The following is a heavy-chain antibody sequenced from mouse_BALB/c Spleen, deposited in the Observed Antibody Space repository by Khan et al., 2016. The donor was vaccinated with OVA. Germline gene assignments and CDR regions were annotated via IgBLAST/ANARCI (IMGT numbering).Heavy chain of an antibody. V-gene: IGHV2-6*02. D-gene: IGHD2-3*01. Sequence: VQLKESGPGLVAPSQSLSITCTVSGFSLTSYGVHWVRQPPGKGLEWLVVIWSDGSTNYNSGFKSRLSISKDNSKSQVFLKMHSLQTDDTAIYYCARWFDGYSSLYAMDYWGQGTSVTVAS. CDR3: ARWFDGYSSLYAMDY. CDR1: GFSLTSYG. CDR2: IWSDGST. J-gene: IGHJ4*01.